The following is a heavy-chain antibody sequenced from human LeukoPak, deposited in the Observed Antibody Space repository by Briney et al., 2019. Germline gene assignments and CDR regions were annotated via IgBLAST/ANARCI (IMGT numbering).Heavy chain of an antibody. V-gene: IGHV3-23*01. CDR1: GFTFSSYA. Sequence: GGSLRLSCAASGFTFSSYAMSWVRQTPGKGLEWVSAISGSGGSTYYADSVKGRFTISRDSSKNTLYLQMNSLRAEDTAVYYCAKVSGGGLYYDGMDVWGQGTTVTVSS. CDR3: AKVSGGGLYYDGMDV. J-gene: IGHJ6*02. CDR2: ISGSGGST. D-gene: IGHD1-14*01.